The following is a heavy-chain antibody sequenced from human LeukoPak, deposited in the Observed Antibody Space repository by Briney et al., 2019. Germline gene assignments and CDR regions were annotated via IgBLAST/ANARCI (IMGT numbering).Heavy chain of an antibody. CDR3: ARDQQLSYCGGDCYPAN. J-gene: IGHJ4*02. CDR1: GGSISSGSYF. CDR2: IYTSGST. V-gene: IGHV4-61*02. D-gene: IGHD2-21*02. Sequence: PSETLSLTCTVSGGSISSGSYFWSWIRQPAGKGLEWSGRIYTSGSTDYNPSLQSRVTMSVDTSKNQFSLKLNSVTAADTAVYYCARDQQLSYCGGDCYPANWGQGTLVTVSS.